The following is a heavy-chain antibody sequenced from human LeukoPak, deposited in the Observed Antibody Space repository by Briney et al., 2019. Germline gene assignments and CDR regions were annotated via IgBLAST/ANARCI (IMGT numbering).Heavy chain of an antibody. CDR1: GFTFSSYA. V-gene: IGHV3-13*01. Sequence: GGSLRLSCAGSGFTFSSYAMSWVRQAPGKGLEWVSGIGSAGDTYYPDSVKGRFTISRENAKNSLYLQMNSLRAGDTAVYYCARVDSSGYYSTWGQGTLVTVSS. J-gene: IGHJ5*02. CDR2: IGSAGDT. CDR3: ARVDSSGYYST. D-gene: IGHD3-22*01.